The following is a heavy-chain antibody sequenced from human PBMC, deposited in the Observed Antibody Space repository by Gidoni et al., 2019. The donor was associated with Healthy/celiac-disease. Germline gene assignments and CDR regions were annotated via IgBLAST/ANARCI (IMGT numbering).Heavy chain of an antibody. CDR3: ARRSDCSSTSCYFAYYYYYCMDV. CDR1: GGTFSSYA. Sequence: EVKKPGSSVKVSCKASGGTFSSYAISWVRQAPGQGLEWMGGIIPIFGTANYAQKFQGRVTITADESTSTAYMELSSLRSEDTAVYYCARRSDCSSTSCYFAYYYYYCMDVWGKGTTVTVSS. D-gene: IGHD2-2*01. CDR2: IIPIFGTA. J-gene: IGHJ6*03. V-gene: IGHV1-69*01.